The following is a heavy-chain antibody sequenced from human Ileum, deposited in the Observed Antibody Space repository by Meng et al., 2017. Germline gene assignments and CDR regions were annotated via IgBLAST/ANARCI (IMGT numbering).Heavy chain of an antibody. D-gene: IGHD3-9*01. CDR3: ARERAGYYYDY. V-gene: IGHV3-21*01. CDR2: IIGSGNNI. CDR1: GFTFSPYT. Sequence: GGSLRLTCAASGFTFSPYTMDWVRQPPGKGLEWVSSIIGSGNNISYADSVKGRFTISRNNAKSSLYLQMNSLRDEDTAVYYCARERAGYYYDYWGQGTLVTVSS. J-gene: IGHJ4*02.